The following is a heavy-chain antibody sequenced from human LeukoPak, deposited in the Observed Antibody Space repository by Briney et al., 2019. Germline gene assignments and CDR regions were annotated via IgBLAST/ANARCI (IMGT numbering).Heavy chain of an antibody. V-gene: IGHV4-34*01. J-gene: IGHJ4*02. CDR2: INHSGST. Sequence: SETLSLTCAVYGGSFSGYYWSWIRQPPGKGLEWIGEINHSGSTNYNPSLKSRVTISVDTSKNQFSLKLSPVTAADTAVYYCARGIVGATTSDTIDYWGQGTLVTVSS. CDR1: GGSFSGYY. D-gene: IGHD1-26*01. CDR3: ARGIVGATTSDTIDY.